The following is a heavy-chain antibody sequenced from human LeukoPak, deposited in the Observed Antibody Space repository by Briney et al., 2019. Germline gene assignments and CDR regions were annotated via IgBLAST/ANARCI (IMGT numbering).Heavy chain of an antibody. D-gene: IGHD3-22*01. V-gene: IGHV3-23*01. J-gene: IGHJ4*02. Sequence: PGGSLRLSCAASGFTFSSYAMSWVRQAPGKGLEWVSVISGSGGRTYYADSVKGRFTISRDNSKNTLYLQMSSLRAEDTAVYYCAKTYYYDSSGSHYFDYWGQGTLVTVSS. CDR2: ISGSGGRT. CDR3: AKTYYYDSSGSHYFDY. CDR1: GFTFSSYA.